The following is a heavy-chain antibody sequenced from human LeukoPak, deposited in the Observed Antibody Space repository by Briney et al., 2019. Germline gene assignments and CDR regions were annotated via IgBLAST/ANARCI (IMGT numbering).Heavy chain of an antibody. CDR3: ARVEVREIYGMDV. CDR1: GGSITNSNYY. D-gene: IGHD3-10*01. V-gene: IGHV4-39*07. CDR2: MYHSGST. J-gene: IGHJ6*02. Sequence: SETLPLTCSVSGGSITNSNYYWGWIRQPPGKGLEWIGGMYHSGSTYYDPSVKSRVTISVDTSKNQFSLRLSSVTAADTAVYYGARVEVREIYGMDVWGQGTTVTVSS.